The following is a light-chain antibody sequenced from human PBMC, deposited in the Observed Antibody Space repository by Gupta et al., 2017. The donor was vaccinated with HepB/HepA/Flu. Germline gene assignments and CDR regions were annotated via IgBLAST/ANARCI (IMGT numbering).Light chain of an antibody. J-gene: IGKJ4*01. CDR1: QSLIYRDGNTF. CDR2: RVS. CDR3: VQGTYWPLT. V-gene: IGKV2-30*01. Sequence: DVVLTQSPLFLPFTLGQPASISCRSSQSLIYRDGNTFLHWFQQRPGQSPRRLIYRVSNRDSGVPDRFSGSGSGTDFTLKISRVEAEDVGIYYCVQGTYWPLTFGGGTKVEIK.